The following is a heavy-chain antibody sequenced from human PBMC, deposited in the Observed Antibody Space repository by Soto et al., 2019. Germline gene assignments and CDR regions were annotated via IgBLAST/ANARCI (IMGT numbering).Heavy chain of an antibody. J-gene: IGHJ6*02. D-gene: IGHD6-6*01. V-gene: IGHV4-31*03. CDR2: IYYSGST. CDR1: GGSISSGGYY. CDR3: AGRLIAARPPLWSADV. Sequence: QVQLQESGPGLVKPSQTLSLTCTVSGGSISSGGYYWSWIRQHPGKGLEWIGYIYYSGSTYYNPSLKSRVTISVDKSKNQFSLKLSSVTAADTAVYYCAGRLIAARPPLWSADVWGQGTTVTVSS.